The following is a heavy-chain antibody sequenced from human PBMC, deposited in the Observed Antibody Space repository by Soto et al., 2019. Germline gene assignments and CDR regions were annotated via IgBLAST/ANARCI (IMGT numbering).Heavy chain of an antibody. CDR3: ARPRGYSYVLPDY. CDR1: GFTFSSYN. D-gene: IGHD5-18*01. Sequence: EVQLVESGGGLVQPGGSLRLSCAASGFTFSSYNMNWVRQAPGKGLEWVSYISSSSSTIYYADSLKGRFTISRDNAKNSLYLQMNSLRDEDTAVYYCARPRGYSYVLPDYWGQGTLVTVSS. J-gene: IGHJ4*02. CDR2: ISSSSSTI. V-gene: IGHV3-48*02.